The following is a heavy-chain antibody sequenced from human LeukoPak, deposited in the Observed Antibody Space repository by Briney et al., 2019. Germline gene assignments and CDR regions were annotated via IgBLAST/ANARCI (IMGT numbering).Heavy chain of an antibody. Sequence: GGSLRLSCTASGFTFGDYAMSWVRQAPGKGLEWVGFIRSKAYGGTTEYAASVKGIFTISRDDSKSIAYLQMNSLKTEDTAVYYWTGDYDYVWGSYRCDYGGQGTLVTVSS. CDR1: GFTFGDYA. CDR2: IRSKAYGGTT. J-gene: IGHJ4*02. V-gene: IGHV3-49*04. D-gene: IGHD3-16*02. CDR3: TGDYDYVWGSYRCDY.